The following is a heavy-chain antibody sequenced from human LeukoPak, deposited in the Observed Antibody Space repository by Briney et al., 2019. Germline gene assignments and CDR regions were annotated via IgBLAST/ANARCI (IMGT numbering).Heavy chain of an antibody. Sequence: ASETLSLTCTVSGYSISSGYYWGWIRQPPGKGLEWVGSISHSGSTYYNPSLKSRVTISVDTSKNQFSLKLSSVTAADTAVYYCAREGRARVFPYWGQGTLVTVSS. CDR1: GYSISSGYY. CDR3: AREGRARVFPY. V-gene: IGHV4-38-2*02. D-gene: IGHD2-15*01. CDR2: ISHSGST. J-gene: IGHJ4*02.